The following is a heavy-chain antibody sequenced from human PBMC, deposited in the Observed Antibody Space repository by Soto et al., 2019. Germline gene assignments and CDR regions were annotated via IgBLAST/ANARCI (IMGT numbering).Heavy chain of an antibody. D-gene: IGHD3-22*01. CDR2: IYYTGTT. J-gene: IGHJ5*02. CDR1: GGSISSYD. Sequence: TSETLSLTCTVSGGSISSYDWSWIRQPPGKGLEWLGNIYYTGTTTYNPSLKSRVTISVDTSKNQFSLKLRSVTAADTAVYYCARRRRDSGGCYSGPWGQGTLVTVSS. V-gene: IGHV4-59*08. CDR3: ARRRRDSGGCYSGP.